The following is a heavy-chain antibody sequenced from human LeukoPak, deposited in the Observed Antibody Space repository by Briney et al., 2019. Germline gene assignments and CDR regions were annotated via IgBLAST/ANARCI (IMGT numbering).Heavy chain of an antibody. J-gene: IGHJ4*02. CDR3: ARGAYCSSTSCYTFDY. D-gene: IGHD2-2*02. Sequence: SETLSLTCAVYGGSFSGYYWSWIRQPPGKELEWIGEINHSGSTNYNPSLKSRVTISVDTSKNQFSLKLSSVTAADTAVYYCARGAYCSSTSCYTFDYWGQGTLVTVSS. CDR2: INHSGST. CDR1: GGSFSGYY. V-gene: IGHV4-34*01.